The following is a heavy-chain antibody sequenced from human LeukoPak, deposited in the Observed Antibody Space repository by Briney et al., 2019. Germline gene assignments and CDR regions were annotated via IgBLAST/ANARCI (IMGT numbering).Heavy chain of an antibody. Sequence: GGSLRLSCAASRFTFSSYWMSWVRQAPGKGLEWVANIKQDESEKYYVDSVKGRFTISRDNAKNSLYLQMNSLRAEDTAVYYCARSHGMDVWGQGTTVTVSS. CDR3: ARSHGMDV. V-gene: IGHV3-7*01. J-gene: IGHJ6*02. CDR1: RFTFSSYW. CDR2: IKQDESEK.